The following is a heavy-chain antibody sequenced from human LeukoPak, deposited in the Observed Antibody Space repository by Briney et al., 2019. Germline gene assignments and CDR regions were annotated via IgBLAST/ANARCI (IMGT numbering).Heavy chain of an antibody. Sequence: GGSLRLSCAASGFTVSSNYMSWVRQAPGKGLEWVANIKQDGSEKYYVDSVKGRFTISRDNAKNSLYLQMNSLRAEDTAVYYCARSSGQKGYSYGSYWGQGTLVTVSS. CDR3: ARSSGQKGYSYGSY. D-gene: IGHD5-18*01. J-gene: IGHJ4*02. V-gene: IGHV3-7*01. CDR2: IKQDGSEK. CDR1: GFTVSSNY.